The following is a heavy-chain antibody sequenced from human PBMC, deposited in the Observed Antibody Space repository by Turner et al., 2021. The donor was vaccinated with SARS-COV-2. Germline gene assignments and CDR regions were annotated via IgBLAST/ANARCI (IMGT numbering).Heavy chain of an antibody. CDR1: GGFISGDY. CDR2: IHYRGST. CDR3: ARAHYPGSLFRFDP. J-gene: IGHJ5*02. D-gene: IGHD2-21*01. Sequence: QVQLQESGPGLVKPSETLSLICSVSGGFISGDYWSWIRQPPGKGLEWIGNIHYRGSTNYNPSLKSRVTVSVDTSKNQFSLKLSAVTAADTAVYYCARAHYPGSLFRFDPWGQGTLVTVSS. V-gene: IGHV4-59*01.